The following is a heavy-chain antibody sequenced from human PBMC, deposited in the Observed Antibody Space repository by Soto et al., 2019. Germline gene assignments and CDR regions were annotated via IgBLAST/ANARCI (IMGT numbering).Heavy chain of an antibody. CDR1: GFTFSSFD. CDR3: TRDQLYSSSWYGSYYYGMDV. D-gene: IGHD6-13*01. CDR2: IRSKAYGGTT. V-gene: IGHV3-49*04. Sequence: GGSLRLSCATSGFTFSSFDMDWVRQAPGKGLEWVGFIRSKAYGGTTEYAASVKGRFTISRDDSKSIAYLQMNSLKTEDTAVYYCTRDQLYSSSWYGSYYYGMDVWGQGTTVTVSS. J-gene: IGHJ6*02.